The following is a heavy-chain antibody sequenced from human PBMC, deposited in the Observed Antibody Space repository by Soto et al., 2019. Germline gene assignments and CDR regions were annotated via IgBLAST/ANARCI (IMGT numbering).Heavy chain of an antibody. Sequence: SETLSLTCTVSGGSISSYYWSWIRQPPGKGLEWIGYIYYSGSTNYNPSLKSRVTISVDTSKNQFSLKLSSVTAADTAVYYCARARYIQLPDYWGQGTLVTVSS. CDR1: GGSISSYY. J-gene: IGHJ4*02. D-gene: IGHD5-18*01. CDR3: ARARYIQLPDY. V-gene: IGHV4-59*01. CDR2: IYYSGST.